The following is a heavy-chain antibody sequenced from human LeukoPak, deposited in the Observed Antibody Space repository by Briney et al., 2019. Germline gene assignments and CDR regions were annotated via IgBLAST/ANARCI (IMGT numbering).Heavy chain of an antibody. J-gene: IGHJ6*02. CDR1: GGSISSRNW. CDR2: IYHSGSI. Sequence: SETLSLTCAVSGGSISSRNWWSWVRQPPGKGLERIGEIYHSGSINYNPSLKSRVTISVDKSKNQLSLRLTSVTAADTAVYYCARDNGAIRAYYYHGMDVWGQGTTVTVSS. CDR3: ARDNGAIRAYYYHGMDV. D-gene: IGHD2-8*01. V-gene: IGHV4-4*02.